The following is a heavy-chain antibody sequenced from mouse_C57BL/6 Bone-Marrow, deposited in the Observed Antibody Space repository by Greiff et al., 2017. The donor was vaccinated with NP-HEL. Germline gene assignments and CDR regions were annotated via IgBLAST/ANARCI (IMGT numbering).Heavy chain of an antibody. CDR2: IYPRSGNT. J-gene: IGHJ3*01. V-gene: IGHV1-81*01. D-gene: IGHD1-1*01. CDR3: ARSYYYGSSYGFAY. CDR1: GYTFTSYG. Sequence: QVQLQQSGAELARPGASVKLSCKASGYTFTSYGISWVKQRTGQGLEWIGEIYPRSGNTYYNEKFKGKATLTADKSSSTAYMELRSLTSEDSSVYFCARSYYYGSSYGFAYWGQGTLVTVSA.